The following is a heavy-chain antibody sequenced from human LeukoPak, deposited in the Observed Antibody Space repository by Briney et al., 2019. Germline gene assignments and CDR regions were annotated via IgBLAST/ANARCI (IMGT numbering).Heavy chain of an antibody. J-gene: IGHJ3*02. CDR3: VNWDGNKCAYDT. CDR2: ISYDGSNK. CDR1: GHTFRRYY. D-gene: IGHD1-26*01. V-gene: IGHV3-30*18. Sequence: GRSLRLPCAASGHTFRRYYMHWVRHPPTKGREWVTHISYDGSNKYHRESVKERYNIRRENPNNMLYLQIDSLRPEDTALYYCVNWDGNKCAYDTWGQGTMVTVST.